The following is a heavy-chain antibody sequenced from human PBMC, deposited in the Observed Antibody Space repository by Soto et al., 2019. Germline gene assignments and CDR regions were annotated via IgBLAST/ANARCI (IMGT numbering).Heavy chain of an antibody. D-gene: IGHD1-26*01. CDR3: AKDLRPDGRYDLDS. J-gene: IGHJ4*02. CDR1: GFSFRIYA. CDR2: MIGDGTSW. Sequence: GVLRLSCAASGFSFRIYAMNWVRQAPGKGLEWVSVMIGDGTSWDYADSVRGRFTISRDNSKNTLYLQMNNLRTEDTAVYYCAKDLRPDGRYDLDSWGQGTLVTVSS. V-gene: IGHV3-23*01.